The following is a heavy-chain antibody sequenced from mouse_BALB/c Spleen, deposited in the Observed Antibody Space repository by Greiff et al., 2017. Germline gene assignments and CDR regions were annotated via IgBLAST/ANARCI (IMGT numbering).Heavy chain of an antibody. CDR3: TRVDGYYDY. CDR1: GFTFSSYT. CDR2: ISSGGSYT. V-gene: IGHV5-6-4*01. J-gene: IGHJ2*01. Sequence: EVMLVESGGGLVKPGGSLKLSCAASGFTFSSYTMSWVRQTPEKRLEWVATISSGGSYTYYPDSVKGRFTISRDNAKNTLYLQMSSLKSEDTAMYYCTRVDGYYDYWGQGTTLTVSS. D-gene: IGHD2-3*01.